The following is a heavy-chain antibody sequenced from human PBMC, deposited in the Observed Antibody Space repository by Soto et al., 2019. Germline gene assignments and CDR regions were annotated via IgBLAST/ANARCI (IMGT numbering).Heavy chain of an antibody. CDR3: ARDRRGYSDIVVYFDY. CDR2: INSDGRST. D-gene: IGHD2-15*01. V-gene: IGHV3-74*01. CDR1: GLTFSSYW. J-gene: IGHJ4*02. Sequence: EVQLVESGGGLVQPGRSLRLSCAASGLTFSSYWMHWVRQAPGKGLVWVSRINSDGRSTSYADSVKGRFTISRDNVKNTMYLQMNSLRAEDTAVYYCARDRRGYSDIVVYFDYWGQGTLVTVSS.